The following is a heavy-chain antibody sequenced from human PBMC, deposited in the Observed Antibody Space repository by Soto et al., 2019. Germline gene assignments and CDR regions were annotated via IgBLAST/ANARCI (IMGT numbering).Heavy chain of an antibody. V-gene: IGHV4-34*01. Sequence: SETLSLTCAVYGGSFSGYYCSWIRQPPGKGLEWWGEINHSGSTNYNPSLKSRVTISVDTSKNQFSLKLSSVTAADTAVYYCARGGSTRITIFGVVIIPNNWFDPWGQGTLVTVSS. J-gene: IGHJ5*02. CDR2: INHSGST. D-gene: IGHD3-3*01. CDR1: GGSFSGYY. CDR3: ARGGSTRITIFGVVIIPNNWFDP.